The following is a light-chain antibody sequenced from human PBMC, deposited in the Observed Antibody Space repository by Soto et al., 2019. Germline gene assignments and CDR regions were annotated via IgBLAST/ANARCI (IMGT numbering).Light chain of an antibody. V-gene: IGLV2-14*01. Sequence: QSALTQPASVSGSPGQSITISCTGTSSDVGDYNYVSWYQQHPGKAPKLMIYEVSNRPSGVSNRFSGSKSGSTASLTISGLQAEDEADYYCSAYTTSIALYVFGAGTKLTVL. CDR3: SAYTTSIALYV. CDR2: EVS. J-gene: IGLJ1*01. CDR1: SSDVGDYNY.